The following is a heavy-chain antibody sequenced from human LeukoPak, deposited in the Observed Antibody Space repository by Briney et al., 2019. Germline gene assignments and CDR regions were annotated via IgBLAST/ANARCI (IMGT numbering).Heavy chain of an antibody. V-gene: IGHV1-58*01. CDR3: AAVGSFDY. D-gene: IGHD3-10*01. CDR1: GFTFTRSA. J-gene: IGHJ4*02. Sequence: GASVKVSCTASGFTFTRSAVQWVRQARGQRLEWIGWIVVGSGNTNYTQKFQERVTITRDMSTSTAYMELSRLRSEDTAVYYCAAVGSFDYWGQGTVVTVSS. CDR2: IVVGSGNT.